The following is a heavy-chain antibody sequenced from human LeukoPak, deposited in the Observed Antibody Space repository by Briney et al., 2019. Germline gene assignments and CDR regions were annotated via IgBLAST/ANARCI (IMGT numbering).Heavy chain of an antibody. Sequence: PSETLSLTCTVSGGSVSTSNYYWGWIRQPPGKGLEWIGNIFYSGSTYYSPSLKSRVTISLDTSRNQFSLKLSSVTAADTAIYYCARRDYIAWTYNWFDPWGQGILVTVSS. CDR1: GGSVSTSNYY. V-gene: IGHV4-39*01. J-gene: IGHJ5*02. CDR3: ARRDYIAWTYNWFDP. D-gene: IGHD4-11*01. CDR2: IFYSGST.